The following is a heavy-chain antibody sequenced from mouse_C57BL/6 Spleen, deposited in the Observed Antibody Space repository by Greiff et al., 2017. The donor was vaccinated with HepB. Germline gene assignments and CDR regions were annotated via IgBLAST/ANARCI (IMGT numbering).Heavy chain of an antibody. CDR3: ARNYGSSPNWYFDV. J-gene: IGHJ1*03. Sequence: EVKLQESGGGLVKPGGSLKLSCAASGFTFSDYGMHWVRQAPEKGLEWVAYISSGSSTIYYADTVKGRFTISRDNAKNTLFLQMTSLRSEDTAMYYCARNYGSSPNWYFDVWGTGTTVTVSS. D-gene: IGHD1-1*01. CDR2: ISSGSSTI. CDR1: GFTFSDYG. V-gene: IGHV5-17*01.